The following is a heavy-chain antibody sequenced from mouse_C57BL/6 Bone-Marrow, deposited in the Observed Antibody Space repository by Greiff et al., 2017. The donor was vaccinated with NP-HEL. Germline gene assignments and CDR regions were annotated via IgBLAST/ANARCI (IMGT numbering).Heavy chain of an antibody. CDR3: ARRFTTVKGSAMDY. CDR2: IEPNSGGT. D-gene: IGHD1-1*01. Sequence: QVQLQQPGAELVKPGASVKLSCKASGYTFTSYWMHWVKQRPGRGLEWIGRIEPNSGGTKYNEKFKSKATLTVDKPSSTAYMQLSSLTSEDSAVYYCARRFTTVKGSAMDYWGQGTSVTVSS. CDR1: GYTFTSYW. J-gene: IGHJ4*01. V-gene: IGHV1-72*01.